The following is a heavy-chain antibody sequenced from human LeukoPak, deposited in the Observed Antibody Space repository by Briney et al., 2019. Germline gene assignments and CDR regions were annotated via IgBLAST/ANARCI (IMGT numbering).Heavy chain of an antibody. CDR2: IYYSGST. D-gene: IGHD3-22*01. Sequence: SETLSLTCTVSGGSISSSSYYWGWIRQPPGKGLEWIGSIYYSGSTYYNPSLKSRVTISVDTSKNQFSLKLSSVTAADTAVYYCARRFSYSYDSSGYLNWVDPWGQGTLVTVSS. J-gene: IGHJ5*02. CDR1: GGSISSSSYY. CDR3: ARRFSYSYDSSGYLNWVDP. V-gene: IGHV4-39*01.